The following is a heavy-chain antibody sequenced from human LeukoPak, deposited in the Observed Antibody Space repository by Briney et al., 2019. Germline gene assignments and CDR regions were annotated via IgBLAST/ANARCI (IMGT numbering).Heavy chain of an antibody. CDR1: GGSISSYY. CDR2: IYYSGST. J-gene: IGHJ3*02. V-gene: IGHV4-59*01. D-gene: IGHD3-3*01. Sequence: KPSETLSLTCTVSGGSISSYYWSWIRQPPGKGLEWIGYIYYSGSTNYNPSLKSRVTISVDTSKNQFSLKLSSVTAADTAVYYCARDRNDFWSGYYSHAFDIWGQGTMVTVSS. CDR3: ARDRNDFWSGYYSHAFDI.